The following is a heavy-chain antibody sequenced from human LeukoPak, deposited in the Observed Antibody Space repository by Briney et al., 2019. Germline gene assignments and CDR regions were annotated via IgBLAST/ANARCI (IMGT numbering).Heavy chain of an antibody. D-gene: IGHD5-18*01. Sequence: GGSLRLSCAASGFTLSSYAMGWVRQAPGKGLEWVSAITASGGNTYYADSVKGRFIISRDNSKNTLYLQVNSLRGEDTDVYYCAKGNGYSYGRYYFDYWGQGTLVTVSS. V-gene: IGHV3-23*01. CDR2: ITASGGNT. CDR1: GFTLSSYA. J-gene: IGHJ4*02. CDR3: AKGNGYSYGRYYFDY.